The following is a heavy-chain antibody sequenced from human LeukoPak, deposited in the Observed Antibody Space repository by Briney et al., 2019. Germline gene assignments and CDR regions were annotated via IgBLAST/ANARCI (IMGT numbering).Heavy chain of an antibody. CDR2: IRDSGNGT. V-gene: IGHV3-23*01. J-gene: IGHJ4*02. CDR3: AKWAYYDFWSGHYKSHFDS. D-gene: IGHD3-3*01. Sequence: GGSLRLSCVVFGFTFKNYAMSWVRQAPGKGLECVSSIRDSGNGTDYADSVKGRFTVSRDNSKNTLYLHMNTLSAEDTAVYYCAKWAYYDFWSGHYKSHFDSWGQGTLVTVSP. CDR1: GFTFKNYA.